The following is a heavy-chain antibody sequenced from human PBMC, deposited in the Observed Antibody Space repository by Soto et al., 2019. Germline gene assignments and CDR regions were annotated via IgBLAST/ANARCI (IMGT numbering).Heavy chain of an antibody. CDR2: ISAGGGSS. Sequence: GGSLRLSCAASGFTFSSYAMNWVRQAPGKGLEWVSAISAGGGSSYYADSVKGRFTISRDNSKSTLYLQMNSLRAEDTAVYYCAKPLGATVYYSMGVWGQGTTVTVSS. CDR1: GFTFSSYA. CDR3: AKPLGATVYYSMGV. J-gene: IGHJ6*02. V-gene: IGHV3-23*01. D-gene: IGHD1-26*01.